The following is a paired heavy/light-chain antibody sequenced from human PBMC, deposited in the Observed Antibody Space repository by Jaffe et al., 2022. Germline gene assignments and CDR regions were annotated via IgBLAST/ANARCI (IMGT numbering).Heavy chain of an antibody. CDR2: IDSSGTDI. D-gene: IGHD6-13*01. V-gene: IGHV3-48*03. CDR1: GFVFTNYE. J-gene: IGHJ2*01. CDR3: ARWYWYFDL. Sequence: EAQLVESGGALVQPGGSLSLSCAASGFVFTNYELNWVRQAPGKGLEWISYIDSSGTDIYYADSVKGRFTISRDNAKNSVYLRMDSLRAEDTAIYYCARWYWYFDLWGRGTLVTVSS.
Light chain of an antibody. J-gene: IGLJ2*01. CDR2: EVT. CDR3: CSYAGSSTFVL. Sequence: QSALTQPASVSGSPGQSITISCTGASSDIGYYDLVSWYQQYPGKAPKLIIYEVTKRPSGVSNRFSGFKSGNTASLTISGLQADDEADYYCCSYAGSSTFVLFGGGTKLTVL. V-gene: IGLV2-23*02. CDR1: SSDIGYYDL.